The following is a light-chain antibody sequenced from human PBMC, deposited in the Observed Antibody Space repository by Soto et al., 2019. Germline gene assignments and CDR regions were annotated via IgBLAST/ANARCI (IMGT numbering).Light chain of an antibody. CDR2: DVN. Sequence: QSALTQPPSVSGSPGQSVTISCTGTNSDVGSYNRVSWYHQPPSTAPKLMIYDVNSRPSGVSDRFSGSKSGNTASLTISGLQAEDEGDYYCNSFTTSSTYVFGTGTKLTVL. CDR1: NSDVGSYNR. V-gene: IGLV2-18*02. J-gene: IGLJ1*01. CDR3: NSFTTSSTYV.